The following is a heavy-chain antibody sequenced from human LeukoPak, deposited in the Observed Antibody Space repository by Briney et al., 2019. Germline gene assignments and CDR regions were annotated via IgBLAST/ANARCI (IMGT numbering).Heavy chain of an antibody. J-gene: IGHJ6*02. CDR3: AIRPIVGATAPLDV. D-gene: IGHD1-26*01. CDR1: GLTFSSYS. Sequence: GGSLRLSCAASGLTFSSYSMNWVRQAPGKGLEWVSSISSSSSYIYYADSVKGRFTISRDNAKNSLYLQMNSLRAEDTAVYYCAIRPIVGATAPLDVWGQGTTVTVSS. CDR2: ISSSSSYI. V-gene: IGHV3-21*01.